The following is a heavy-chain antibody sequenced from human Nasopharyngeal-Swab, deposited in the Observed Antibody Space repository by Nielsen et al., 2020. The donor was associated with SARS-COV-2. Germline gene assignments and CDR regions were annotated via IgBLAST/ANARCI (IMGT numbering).Heavy chain of an antibody. V-gene: IGHV4-34*01. CDR2: INHSGST. CDR3: ARGRPSCSGGSCSWGTNYYYGMDA. CDR1: GGSFSGYD. J-gene: IGHJ6*01. D-gene: IGHD2-15*01. Sequence: SETLSLTCAVYGGSFSGYDWTWTRQPPGKGLEWIWAINHSGSTNYNPSLTSRVTISVDTSKNNYSLNLSTVTAADTAVYYCARGRPSCSGGSCSWGTNYYYGMDAWGQGTTVTVSS.